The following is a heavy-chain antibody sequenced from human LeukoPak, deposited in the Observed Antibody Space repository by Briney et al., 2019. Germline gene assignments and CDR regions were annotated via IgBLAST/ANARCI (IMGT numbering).Heavy chain of an antibody. D-gene: IGHD6-13*01. Sequence: GASVKVSCKASGYTFTGYYMHWVRQAPGQGLEWMGWINVNSGGTNYAQKFYARVTMTRDTSISTAYMELSRLRSDDTAVYYCARDRAAINWFDPWGQGTLVAVSS. CDR3: ARDRAAINWFDP. J-gene: IGHJ5*02. CDR2: INVNSGGT. CDR1: GYTFTGYY. V-gene: IGHV1-2*02.